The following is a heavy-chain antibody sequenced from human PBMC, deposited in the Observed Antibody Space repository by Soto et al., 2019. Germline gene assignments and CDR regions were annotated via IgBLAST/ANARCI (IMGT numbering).Heavy chain of an antibody. Sequence: QVQLVQSGAEVKKPGASVKVSCKASGYTFASYAISWMRQAPGQGLEWMGWISAYNGNTNYAQKIQGRVTMTTATSTSTAYMELRSLRSADTAVYYCARDPPPPDYWGQGTLVTVSS. CDR1: GYTFASYA. CDR3: ARDPPPPDY. CDR2: ISAYNGNT. J-gene: IGHJ4*02. V-gene: IGHV1-18*01.